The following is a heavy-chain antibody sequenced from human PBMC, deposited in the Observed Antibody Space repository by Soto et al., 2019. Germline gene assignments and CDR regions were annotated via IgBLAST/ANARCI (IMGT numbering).Heavy chain of an antibody. CDR2: INSFSGDT. V-gene: IGHV1-18*01. D-gene: IGHD2-15*01. Sequence: QVQLVQSGAEVKKPGASVKVSCKASVYTFTHYGITWVRQAPGQGLEWMGWINSFSGDTNYPQKLQGRLTMTTDTSTNTVYMELRNLRSDDTAVYYCARGLHSGGKYWDFDIWGRGTLVTVSS. CDR3: ARGLHSGGKYWDFDI. CDR1: VYTFTHYG. J-gene: IGHJ2*01.